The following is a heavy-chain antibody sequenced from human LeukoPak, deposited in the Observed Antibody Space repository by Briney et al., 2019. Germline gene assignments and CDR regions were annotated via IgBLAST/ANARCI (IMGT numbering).Heavy chain of an antibody. CDR1: GGSINNHY. CDR2: IYYSGST. D-gene: IGHD3-9*01. J-gene: IGHJ4*02. V-gene: IGHV4-59*08. Sequence: SETLSLTCTVSGGSINNHYWSWIRQPPGKGLEWIGYIYYSGSTNYNPSLKSRVTISVDTSKNQFSLKLSSVTAADTAVYYCARLGYYDILTGYYRDYWGQGTLVTVSS. CDR3: ARLGYYDILTGYYRDY.